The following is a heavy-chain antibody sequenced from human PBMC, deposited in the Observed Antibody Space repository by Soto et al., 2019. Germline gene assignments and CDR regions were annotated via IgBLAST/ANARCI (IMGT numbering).Heavy chain of an antibody. Sequence: SVKVSCKASGGTFSSYAISWVRQAPGQGLEWMGGIIPIFGTANYAQKFQGRVTITADESTSTAYMELSSLRSEDTAVYYCARGFLSTVTTYGYYYYGMDVWGQGTTVTVSS. J-gene: IGHJ6*02. CDR3: ARGFLSTVTTYGYYYYGMDV. CDR2: IIPIFGTA. CDR1: GGTFSSYA. V-gene: IGHV1-69*13. D-gene: IGHD4-17*01.